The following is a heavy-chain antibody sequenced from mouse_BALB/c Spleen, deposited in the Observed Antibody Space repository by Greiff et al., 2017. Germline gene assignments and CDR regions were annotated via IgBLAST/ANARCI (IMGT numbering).Heavy chain of an antibody. CDR1: GFTFSSYG. Sequence: EVQLVESGGDLVKPGGSLKLSCAASGFTFSSYGMSWVRQTPDKRLEWVATISSGGSYTYYPDSVKGRFTISRDNAKNTLYLQMSSLKSEDTAMYYCARPGDYDRRAWFAYWGQGTLVTVSA. CDR3: ARPGDYDRRAWFAY. D-gene: IGHD2-4*01. V-gene: IGHV5-6*01. J-gene: IGHJ3*01. CDR2: ISSGGSYT.